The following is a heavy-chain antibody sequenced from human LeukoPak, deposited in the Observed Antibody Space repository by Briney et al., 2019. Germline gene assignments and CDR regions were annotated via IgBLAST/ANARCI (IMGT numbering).Heavy chain of an antibody. CDR1: GFTFSSYW. J-gene: IGHJ4*02. V-gene: IGHV3-7*01. CDR3: ARAALSIAAAGTKNFDY. D-gene: IGHD6-13*01. Sequence: GGSLRLSCAASGFTFSSYWMSWVRQAPGKGLEWVANIKQDGSEKYYVDSVKGRFTISRDNAKNSLYLQMNSLRAEDTAVYYCARAALSIAAAGTKNFDYWGQGTLVTVSS. CDR2: IKQDGSEK.